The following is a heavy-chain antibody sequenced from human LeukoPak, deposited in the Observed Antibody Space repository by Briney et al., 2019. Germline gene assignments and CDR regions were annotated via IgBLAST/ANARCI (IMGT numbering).Heavy chain of an antibody. D-gene: IGHD2-21*01. J-gene: IGHJ5*02. CDR3: VREVWSHNCFGP. V-gene: IGHV4-61*02. CDR2: INSSGRT. CDR1: GSSISSCSYY. Sequence: SATLTLSCTVSGSSISSCSYYWRWIRRPAGEGLGWIGRINSSGRTNYNLYLKSRVTISVDTCNTQFPLKLTKVPDPATALYYCVREVWSHNCFGPGGQGALVTVSS.